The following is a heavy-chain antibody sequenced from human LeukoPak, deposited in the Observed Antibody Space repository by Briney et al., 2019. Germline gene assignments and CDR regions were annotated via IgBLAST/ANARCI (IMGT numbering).Heavy chain of an antibody. V-gene: IGHV3-33*01. CDR1: GFTFSSYG. CDR2: IWYDGSNK. CDR3: ARDPDYYGSGFDY. D-gene: IGHD3-10*01. J-gene: IGHJ4*02. Sequence: GWSLRLSCAASGFTFSSYGMHWVRQAPGKGLEWVAVIWYDGSNKYYADSVKGRFTISRDNSKNTLYLQMNSLRAEDTAVYYCARDPDYYGSGFDYWGQGTLVTVSS.